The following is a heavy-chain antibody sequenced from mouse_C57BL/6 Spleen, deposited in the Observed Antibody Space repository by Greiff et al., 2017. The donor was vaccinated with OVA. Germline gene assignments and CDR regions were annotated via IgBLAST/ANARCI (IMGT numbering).Heavy chain of an antibody. CDR1: GFNIKNTY. Sequence: VQLQQSVAELVRPGASVKLSCTASGFNIKNTYMPWVKQRPEQGLEWIGRIDPANGYTQYAPKFQGQATITADTSSNTAYLQLSSLTSEDTAIYYCARNYGSSTGYFDVWGTGTTVTVSS. CDR3: ARNYGSSTGYFDV. CDR2: IDPANGYT. V-gene: IGHV14-3*01. J-gene: IGHJ1*03. D-gene: IGHD1-1*01.